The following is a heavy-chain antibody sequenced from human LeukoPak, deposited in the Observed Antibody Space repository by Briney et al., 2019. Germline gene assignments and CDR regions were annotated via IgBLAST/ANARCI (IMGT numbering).Heavy chain of an antibody. Sequence: GGSLRLSCAASGFTLSSYSMNWVRQAPGKGLEWVSSISSSSSYIYYADSVKGRFTISRDNAKNSLYLQMNSLRAEDTAVYYCARDRLYYDSSGYNYWGQGTLVTVSS. J-gene: IGHJ4*02. CDR1: GFTLSSYS. CDR3: ARDRLYYDSSGYNY. CDR2: ISSSSSYI. D-gene: IGHD3-22*01. V-gene: IGHV3-21*04.